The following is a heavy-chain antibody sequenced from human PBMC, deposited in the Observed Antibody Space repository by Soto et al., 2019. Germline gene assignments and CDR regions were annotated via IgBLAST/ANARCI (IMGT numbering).Heavy chain of an antibody. CDR3: ASGTEVSPSWDV. CDR1: GGSFSGYY. CDR2: INHSGST. Sequence: SETLSLTCAVYGGSFSGYYWSWIRQPPGKGLEWIGEINHSGSTNYNPSLKSRVTISVDTSKNQFSLKLSSVTAADTAVYYCASGTEVSPSWDVWGQGTTVTVSS. V-gene: IGHV4-34*01. J-gene: IGHJ6*02.